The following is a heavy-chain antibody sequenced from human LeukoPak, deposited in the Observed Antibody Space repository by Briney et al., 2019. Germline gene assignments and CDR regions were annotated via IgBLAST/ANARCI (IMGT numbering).Heavy chain of an antibody. J-gene: IGHJ4*02. CDR2: INPKSGGT. D-gene: IGHD6-13*01. V-gene: IGHV1-2*02. CDR3: ARDPNEQQLVLYFFDY. CDR1: GYTFTGYY. Sequence: ASVKVSCKASGYTFTGYYIHWVRQAPGQGREWMGWINPKSGGTNYAQKFQGRVTMTRDTSISTAYMELSRLRSDDTAVYFCARDPNEQQLVLYFFDYWGQGTLVTVSS.